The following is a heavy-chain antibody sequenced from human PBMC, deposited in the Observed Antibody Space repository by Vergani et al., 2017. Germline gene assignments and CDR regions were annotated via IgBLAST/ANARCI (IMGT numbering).Heavy chain of an antibody. V-gene: IGHV3-23*01. CDR1: GFTFSSYA. CDR3: AKADDFWSGYPRY. J-gene: IGHJ4*02. D-gene: IGHD3-3*01. CDR2: ISGSGGST. Sequence: AASGFTFSSYAMSWVRQAPGKGLEWVSAISGSGGSTYYADSVKGRFTISRDNSKNTLYLQMNSLRAEDTAVYYCAKADDFWSGYPRYWGQGTLVTVSS.